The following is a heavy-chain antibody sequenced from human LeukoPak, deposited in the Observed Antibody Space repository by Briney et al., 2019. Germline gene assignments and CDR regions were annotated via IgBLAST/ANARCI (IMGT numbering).Heavy chain of an antibody. V-gene: IGHV3-7*01. CDR3: ASGGRYHFV. CDR1: GFTFSSYW. D-gene: IGHD3-16*02. CDR2: IKEDGSEK. J-gene: IGHJ4*02. Sequence: GGSLRLSCAASGFTFSSYWMSWVRQAPGKGLEWVAKIKEDGSEKSYVVSVKGRFTISRDNAKNSMYLQMNSLRAEDTAVYYCASGGRYHFVWGPGTLVTVSS.